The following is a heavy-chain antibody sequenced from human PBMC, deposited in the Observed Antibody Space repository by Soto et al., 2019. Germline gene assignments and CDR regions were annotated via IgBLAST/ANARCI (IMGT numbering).Heavy chain of an antibody. Sequence: SETLSLTCTVSGHSIRSYYLTRTRQPPTKGLEWIGYIYYSGSTNYNPSLKSRVTISIDTSKNQVSLKLYSVTAADTAVYYCARGLSIRGVIITYSWFDPWGQGSLVTVSS. V-gene: IGHV4-59*01. CDR3: ARGLSIRGVIITYSWFDP. CDR1: GHSIRSYY. CDR2: IYYSGST. D-gene: IGHD3-10*01. J-gene: IGHJ5*02.